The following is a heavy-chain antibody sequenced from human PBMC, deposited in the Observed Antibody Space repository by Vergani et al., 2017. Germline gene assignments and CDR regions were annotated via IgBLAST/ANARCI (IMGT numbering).Heavy chain of an antibody. V-gene: IGHV4-31*03. CDR1: GCSISSGGYY. CDR3: ARERPYYYSSGDAFDI. J-gene: IGHJ3*02. D-gene: IGHD3-10*01. Sequence: QVQLQESGPGLVKPSQTLSLTCTVSGCSISSGGYYWSWIRQHPGKGLEWIGYIYYSGSTYYNPSLKSRVTISVDTSKNQFSLKLSSVTAADTAVYYCARERPYYYSSGDAFDIWGQGTMVTVSS. CDR2: IYYSGST.